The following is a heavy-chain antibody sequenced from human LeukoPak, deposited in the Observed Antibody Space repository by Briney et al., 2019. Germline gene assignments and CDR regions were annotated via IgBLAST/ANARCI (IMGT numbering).Heavy chain of an antibody. CDR2: IYTSGST. CDR1: GGSISSYY. D-gene: IGHD3-22*01. Sequence: SETLSLTCTVSGGSISSYYWSWIRQPAGKGLEWIGRIYTSGSTNYNPSLKSRVTMSVDTSKNQFSLKLSSVTAADTAVYYCAREYYYDSSGYYWEWGQGTLVTVSS. V-gene: IGHV4-4*07. J-gene: IGHJ4*02. CDR3: AREYYYDSSGYYWE.